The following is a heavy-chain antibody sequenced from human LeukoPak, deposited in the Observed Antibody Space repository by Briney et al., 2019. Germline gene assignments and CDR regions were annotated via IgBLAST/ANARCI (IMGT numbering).Heavy chain of an antibody. V-gene: IGHV4-39*01. J-gene: IGHJ4*02. CDR1: GVSISSSNSY. CDR3: ARQTGSGLFILP. CDR2: IYYSGNT. D-gene: IGHD3/OR15-3a*01. Sequence: SETLPLTCTVSGVSISSSNSYWGWIRQPPGKGLEWIGSIYYSGNTYYNASLKSQVSISIDTSKNQFSLRLTSVTAADTAVYYCARQTGSGLFILPRGQGTLVTVSS.